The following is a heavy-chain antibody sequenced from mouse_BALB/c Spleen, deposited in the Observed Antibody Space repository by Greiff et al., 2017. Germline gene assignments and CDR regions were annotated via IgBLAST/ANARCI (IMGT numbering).Heavy chain of an antibody. J-gene: IGHJ2*01. V-gene: IGHV3-2*02. CDR3: ARRLLRYLYFDY. Sequence: ESGPGLVKPSQSLSLTCTVTGYSITSDYAWNWIRQFPGNKLEWMGYISYSGSTSYNPSLKSRISITRDTSKNQFFLQLNSVTTEDTATYYCARRLLRYLYFDYWGQGTTLTVSS. CDR2: ISYSGST. D-gene: IGHD1-1*01. CDR1: GYSITSDYA.